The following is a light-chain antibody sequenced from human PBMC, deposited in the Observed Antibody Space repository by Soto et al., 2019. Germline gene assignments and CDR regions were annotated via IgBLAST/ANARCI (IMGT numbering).Light chain of an antibody. Sequence: DIVMTQSPDSLAVSLGERATINCKSSQSVLYSSNNKNYLAWYQQKPGQPPKMPISWASTRESGVPDRFSGSGSGTDFTLTISRLQAEDVAVYYCQQYYSSPLTFGGGTKVEIK. CDR2: WAS. CDR3: QQYYSSPLT. J-gene: IGKJ4*01. CDR1: QSVLYSSNNKNY. V-gene: IGKV4-1*01.